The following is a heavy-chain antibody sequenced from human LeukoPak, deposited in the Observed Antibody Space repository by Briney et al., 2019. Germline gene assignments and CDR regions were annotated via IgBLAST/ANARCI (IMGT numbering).Heavy chain of an antibody. V-gene: IGHV4-59*11. Sequence: SETLSLTCTVSGGSISSHYWTWIRQSPVKGLEWIGDISSSGSTSYTPSLKSRVTISIDTSKNQFSLKLSSVTAADTAVYYCGRDALVGYFSYYYMDVWGKGTTVTVSS. CDR2: ISSSGST. D-gene: IGHD2-15*01. CDR1: GGSISSHY. CDR3: GRDALVGYFSYYYMDV. J-gene: IGHJ6*03.